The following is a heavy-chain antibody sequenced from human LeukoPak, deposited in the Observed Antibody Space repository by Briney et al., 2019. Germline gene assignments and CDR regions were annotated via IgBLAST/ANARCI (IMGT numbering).Heavy chain of an antibody. CDR2: ISSSSTYI. J-gene: IGHJ4*02. CDR3: ARASSQWLVPY. CDR1: GFTFSGYS. V-gene: IGHV3-21*01. D-gene: IGHD6-19*01. Sequence: GGSLRLSCAASGFTFSGYSMNWVRQAPGKGLEWVSSISSSSTYIYYADSVKGRFTISRDNAKNSLYLQMNSLRAEDTAVYYCARASSQWLVPYWGQGTLVTVSS.